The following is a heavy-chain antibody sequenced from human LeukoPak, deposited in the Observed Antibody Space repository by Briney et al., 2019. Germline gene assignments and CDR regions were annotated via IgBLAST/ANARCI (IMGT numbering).Heavy chain of an antibody. D-gene: IGHD6-13*01. Sequence: SGPTLVKPPQPLTVTSTFPGSSPSPSGRGVGWTRHPPGKALEWLAVIYWDDDKRYSPSLKSRLTITKDTSKNQVVLTMTNMDPVDTATYYCALSPDIAAAGIMSWFDPWGQGTLVTVSS. V-gene: IGHV2-5*02. CDR1: GSSPSPSGRG. CDR2: IYWDDDK. CDR3: ALSPDIAAAGIMSWFDP. J-gene: IGHJ5*02.